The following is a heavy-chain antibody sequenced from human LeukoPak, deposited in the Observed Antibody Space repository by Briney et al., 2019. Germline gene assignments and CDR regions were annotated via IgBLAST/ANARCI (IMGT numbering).Heavy chain of an antibody. J-gene: IGHJ2*01. CDR1: GYTFTSYG. D-gene: IGHD3-22*01. Sequence: ASVKVSCKASGYTFTSYGISWVRQAPGQGLEWMGWISAYNGNTNYAQKLQGRVTMTTDTSTSTAYMELRSLRSDDTAVYYCARDPYYYDSSALDWYFDLWGRGTLVTVSS. V-gene: IGHV1-18*01. CDR3: ARDPYYYDSSALDWYFDL. CDR2: ISAYNGNT.